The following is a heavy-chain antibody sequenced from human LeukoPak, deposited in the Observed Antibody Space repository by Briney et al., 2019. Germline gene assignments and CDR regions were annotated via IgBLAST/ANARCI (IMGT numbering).Heavy chain of an antibody. J-gene: IGHJ4*02. D-gene: IGHD3-3*01. CDR3: ARAHLDFWSSYPPNFDS. V-gene: IGHV3-21*01. CDR1: GFTFSSYS. Sequence: GGSLRLSCAASGFTFSSYSMNWVRQAPGKGLEWASSISSSSSYIYYADSVEGRFTISRDNAKNSLYLQMNSLRAEDTAVYYCARAHLDFWSSYPPNFDSWGQGTLVTVSS. CDR2: ISSSSSYI.